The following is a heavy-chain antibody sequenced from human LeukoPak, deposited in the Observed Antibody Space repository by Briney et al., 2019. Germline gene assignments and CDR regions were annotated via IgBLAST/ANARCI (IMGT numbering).Heavy chain of an antibody. CDR1: GYTFTGYY. J-gene: IGHJ4*02. V-gene: IGHV1-2*06. D-gene: IGHD4-23*01. Sequence: GASVKVSCKASGYTFTGYYMHWVRQAPGQGLEWMGRINPNSGDTNYAQKFQGRVTMTRDTSISTAYMELSSLRSDDTAVYYCASFAGYGGNPLDFWGQGTLVTVSS. CDR2: INPNSGDT. CDR3: ASFAGYGGNPLDF.